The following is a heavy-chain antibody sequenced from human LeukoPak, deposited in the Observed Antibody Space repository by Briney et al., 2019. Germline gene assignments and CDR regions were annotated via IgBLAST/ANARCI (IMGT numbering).Heavy chain of an antibody. D-gene: IGHD5-18*01. V-gene: IGHV4-34*01. CDR1: GGSFSGYC. J-gene: IGHJ6*02. CDR2: TTHSGST. Sequence: SETLSLTCGVYGGSFSGYCWSWIRQPPGKGLEWIGETTHSGSTNYNPSLKSRVTMSVDMSKNQFSLKLSSVTAADTAVYYCARQNGYGYGYANYYYYYGMDVWGQGTTVTVSS. CDR3: ARQNGYGYGYANYYYYYGMDV.